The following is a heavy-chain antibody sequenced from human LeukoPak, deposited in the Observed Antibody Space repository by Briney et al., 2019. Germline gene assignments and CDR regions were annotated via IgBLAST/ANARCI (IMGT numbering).Heavy chain of an antibody. D-gene: IGHD2-21*02. CDR3: ARELPREVTLDY. CDR1: EFNFFSYG. V-gene: IGHV3-74*01. Sequence: GGSLRLSCVASEFNFFSYGMQWVRQAPGKGLVWVSRIFTAGTTTSYADSVKGRFTISRDNAKNTLYLQMNRLRAEDTAVYYCARELPREVTLDYWGQGTLVTVSP. J-gene: IGHJ4*01. CDR2: IFTAGTTT.